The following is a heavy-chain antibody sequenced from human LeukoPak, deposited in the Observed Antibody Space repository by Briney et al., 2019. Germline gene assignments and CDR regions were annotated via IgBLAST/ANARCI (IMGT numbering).Heavy chain of an antibody. V-gene: IGHV4-30-4*01. Sequence: SETLSLTCTVSGGSISSGDYYWSWIRQPPGKGLEWIGCIYYSGSTYYNPSLKSRVTISVDTSKNQFSLKLSSVTAADTAVYYCARLAHYDSSGYLSGGGFDPWGQGTLVTVSS. CDR2: IYYSGST. D-gene: IGHD3-22*01. CDR3: ARLAHYDSSGYLSGGGFDP. J-gene: IGHJ5*02. CDR1: GGSISSGDYY.